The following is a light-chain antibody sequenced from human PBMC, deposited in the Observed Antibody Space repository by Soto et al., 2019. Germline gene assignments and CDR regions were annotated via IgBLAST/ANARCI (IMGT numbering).Light chain of an antibody. J-gene: IGLJ2*01. CDR3: CSFAGNYFL. CDR1: SSDVGGYNY. Sequence: QSALTQPRSVSGSPGQSVTISCTGTSSDVGGYNYVSWYQQYPGKAPKVMIYDVNQRPSGVPDRFSGSKSGSTASLTISGLQSEDEADYYCCSFAGNYFLFGGGTKLTVL. V-gene: IGLV2-11*01. CDR2: DVN.